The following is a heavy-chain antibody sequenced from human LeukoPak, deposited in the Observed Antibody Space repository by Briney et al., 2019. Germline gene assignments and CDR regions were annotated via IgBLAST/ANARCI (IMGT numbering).Heavy chain of an antibody. J-gene: IGHJ4*02. CDR1: GHTFTGYY. CDR3: AREREDLYYFDY. Sequence: ASVKVSCKASGHTFTGYYMHWVRQAPGQGLEWMGWINPNSGGTNYAQKFQGRVTMTRDTSISTAYMELSRLRSDDTAVYYCAREREDLYYFDYWGQGTLVTVSS. CDR2: INPNSGGT. D-gene: IGHD5-24*01. V-gene: IGHV1-2*02.